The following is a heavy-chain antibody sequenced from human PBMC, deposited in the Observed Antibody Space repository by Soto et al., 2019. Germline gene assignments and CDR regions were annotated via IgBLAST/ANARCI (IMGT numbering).Heavy chain of an antibody. V-gene: IGHV3-33*01. CDR3: AGEAHEEGFIAAPNYYGMDV. Sequence: GGSLRLSCAASGFTFSSYGMHWVRQAPGKGLEWVAVIWYDGSNKYYADSVKGRFTISRDNSKNTLYLQMNSLRAEDTAVYYCAGEAHEEGFIAAPNYYGMDVWGQGTTVTVSS. D-gene: IGHD6-13*01. J-gene: IGHJ6*02. CDR2: IWYDGSNK. CDR1: GFTFSSYG.